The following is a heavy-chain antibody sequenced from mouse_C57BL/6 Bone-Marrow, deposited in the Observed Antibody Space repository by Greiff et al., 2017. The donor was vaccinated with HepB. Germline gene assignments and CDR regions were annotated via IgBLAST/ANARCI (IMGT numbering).Heavy chain of an antibody. V-gene: IGHV5-4*03. CDR1: GYTFSSYA. CDR3: ARGAVGNYVYYFDY. CDR2: ISDGGSYT. Sequence: EVKVVESGGGLVKPGGSLKLSCAASGYTFSSYAMSWVRQTPEKRLEWVATISDGGSYTYYPDNVKGRFTISRDNAKNNLYLQMSHLKSEDTAMYYCARGAVGNYVYYFDYWGQGTTLTVSS. J-gene: IGHJ2*01. D-gene: IGHD2-1*01.